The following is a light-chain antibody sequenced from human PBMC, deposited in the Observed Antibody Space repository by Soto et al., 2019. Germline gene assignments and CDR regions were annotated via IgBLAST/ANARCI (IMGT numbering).Light chain of an antibody. CDR1: QSVGNN. V-gene: IGKV3-15*01. Sequence: EIVLTQSPATLSVSPGERATLSCRASQSVGNNFAWYQQKPGQAPRLLIFAASTRTTGVPARFSGSGSGTEFTLILSSLQSEDFGVYYCQQYGDWPLTFGGGAKVEIE. J-gene: IGKJ4*01. CDR2: AAS. CDR3: QQYGDWPLT.